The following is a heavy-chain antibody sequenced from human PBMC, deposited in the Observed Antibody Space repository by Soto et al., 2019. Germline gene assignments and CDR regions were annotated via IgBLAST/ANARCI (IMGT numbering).Heavy chain of an antibody. Sequence: SSETLSLTCTVSGGSISSYYWSWIRQPPGKGLEWIGYIYYSGSTNYNPSLKSRVTISVDTSKNQFSLKLSSVTAADTAVYYCAREGNGLRFLEWLPNYGMDVWGQGTTVTVSS. CDR1: GGSISSYY. CDR3: AREGNGLRFLEWLPNYGMDV. J-gene: IGHJ6*02. D-gene: IGHD3-3*01. V-gene: IGHV4-59*01. CDR2: IYYSGST.